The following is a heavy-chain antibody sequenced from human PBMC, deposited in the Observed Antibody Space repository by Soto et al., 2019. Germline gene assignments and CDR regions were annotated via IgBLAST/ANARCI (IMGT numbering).Heavy chain of an antibody. D-gene: IGHD3-16*01. Sequence: QVQLVQSGAEVKKPGASVKVSCKASGYTFTSYDINWVRQATGQGLEWMGWMNPNSGNTGYAQKFQGRVTMTRNTSISTAYMELSSLGGGEGGGGGGGGGRRGGGGRCGGYYMDVWGKGTTVTVSS. CDR3: GGGRRGGGGRCGGYYMDV. CDR1: GYTFTSYD. V-gene: IGHV1-8*01. J-gene: IGHJ6*03. CDR2: MNPNSGNT.